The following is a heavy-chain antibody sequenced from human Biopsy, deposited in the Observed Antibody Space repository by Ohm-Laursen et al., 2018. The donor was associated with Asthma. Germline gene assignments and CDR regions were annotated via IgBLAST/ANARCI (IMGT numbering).Heavy chain of an antibody. Sequence: ASVKVSCKASGYTFNSVAVMGLRQAPGQGLEWMGWINTNSGTPTYVQGFSGRFVFSLDPSVTTAYLQIDSLRSEDTGVYYCTRAGSTFVADYWGQGTLVTVSS. CDR3: TRAGSTFVADY. V-gene: IGHV7-4-1*01. CDR1: GYTFNSVA. D-gene: IGHD5-12*01. J-gene: IGHJ4*01. CDR2: INTNSGTP.